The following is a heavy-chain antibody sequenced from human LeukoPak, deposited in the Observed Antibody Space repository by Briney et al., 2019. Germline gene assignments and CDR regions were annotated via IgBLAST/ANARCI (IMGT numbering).Heavy chain of an antibody. CDR2: IYHDGGI. V-gene: IGHV4-31*03. CDR3: AREWGDTAMFRFIDC. Sequence: SETLSLTCTISGGSITSGGYYWTWIRQFPGKGLEWIGFIYHDGGIYYNPSLKSRVTISVDTSNIQFSLKLTSVTAADMAVYYCAREWGDTAMFRFIDCWGQGTLVTVSS. J-gene: IGHJ4*02. D-gene: IGHD5-18*01. CDR1: GGSITSGGYY.